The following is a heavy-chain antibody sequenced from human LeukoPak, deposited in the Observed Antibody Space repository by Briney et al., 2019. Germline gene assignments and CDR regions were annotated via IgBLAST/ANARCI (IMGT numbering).Heavy chain of an antibody. D-gene: IGHD3-10*02. V-gene: IGHV3-30-3*01. Sequence: PGRSLRLSCAASGFTFSSYAMHWVRQAPGKGLEWVAVISYDGSNKYYADSVKGRFTISRDNSKNTLYLQMNSLRAEDTAVYYCARCSSGGCAFDIWGQGTMVTVSS. CDR2: ISYDGSNK. J-gene: IGHJ3*02. CDR3: ARCSSGGCAFDI. CDR1: GFTFSSYA.